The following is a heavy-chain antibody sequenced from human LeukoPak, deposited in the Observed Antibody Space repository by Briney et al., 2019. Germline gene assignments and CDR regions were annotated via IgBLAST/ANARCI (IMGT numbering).Heavy chain of an antibody. D-gene: IGHD7-27*01. CDR3: ARGWGYFDY. CDR2: VYYSGST. J-gene: IGHJ4*02. Sequence: SETLSLTCTVSDGSISAFHWSWIRQPPGKGLEWIGYVYYSGSTNYSPSLKSRLTMSVDTSRNQFSLKLSSVTAADTAVYYCARGWGYFDYWGRGTLVTVSS. V-gene: IGHV4-59*01. CDR1: DGSISAFH.